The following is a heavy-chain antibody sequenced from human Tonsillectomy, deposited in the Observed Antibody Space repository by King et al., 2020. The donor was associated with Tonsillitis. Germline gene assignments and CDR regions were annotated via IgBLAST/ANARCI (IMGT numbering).Heavy chain of an antibody. J-gene: IGHJ5*02. V-gene: IGHV4-61*02. Sequence: QLQESGPGLVKPSQTLSLTCTVSGASISSGSYYWSWIRQPVGKGLEWIGRIYTTGSTNYNPSLESRVTMSTDTSRNQFSLKLSSVTAADTAVYYCARGGDLSTGGSLFDPWGQGTLVTVSS. CDR2: IYTTGST. CDR3: ARGGDLSTGGSLFDP. CDR1: GASISSGSYY. D-gene: IGHD3-9*01.